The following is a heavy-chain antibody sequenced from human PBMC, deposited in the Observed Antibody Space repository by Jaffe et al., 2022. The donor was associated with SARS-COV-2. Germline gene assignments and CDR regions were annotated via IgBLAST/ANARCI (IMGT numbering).Heavy chain of an antibody. CDR2: IIPIVGIT. CDR1: GGTFSTYS. Sequence: QVQLVQSGAEVKKPGSSVKVSCKASGGTFSTYSISWVRQAPGQGLEWMGRIIPIVGITNYAQNFQGRVTITADKSTSTAYMELRSLRSEDTALYYCARDHGRELGAFEIWGQGTLVTISS. V-gene: IGHV1-69*08. D-gene: IGHD3-10*01. CDR3: ARDHGRELGAFEI. J-gene: IGHJ3*02.